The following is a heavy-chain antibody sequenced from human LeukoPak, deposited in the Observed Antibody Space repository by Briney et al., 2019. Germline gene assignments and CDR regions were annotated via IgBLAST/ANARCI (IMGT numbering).Heavy chain of an antibody. Sequence: GESLKISCKSSGYSFTDYWIGWVRQMPGKGLEWMGIIYPGDSDTRYSPSFQGQVTISADKSISTAYLQWSSLKTSDTAMYYCARRAVSAGMYYFDFWGQGTLVTVSS. D-gene: IGHD1-1*01. J-gene: IGHJ4*02. CDR3: ARRAVSAGMYYFDF. V-gene: IGHV5-51*01. CDR1: GYSFTDYW. CDR2: IYPGDSDT.